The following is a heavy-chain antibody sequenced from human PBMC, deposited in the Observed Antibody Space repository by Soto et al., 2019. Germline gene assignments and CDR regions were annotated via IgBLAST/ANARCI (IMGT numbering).Heavy chain of an antibody. CDR2: AHHSGRT. J-gene: IGHJ4*02. Sequence: QVQLQESGPGLLKPSGTLSLTCTVSGDSMSSSNWWNWVRQPPGKGLEWIGEAHHSGRTNCNPSRKSRVTIAVDRSQNLFSLKLASVTAADTAVYYCVRSEATALDYWGQGTLVTVSS. V-gene: IGHV4-4*02. CDR1: GDSMSSSNW. CDR3: VRSEATALDY.